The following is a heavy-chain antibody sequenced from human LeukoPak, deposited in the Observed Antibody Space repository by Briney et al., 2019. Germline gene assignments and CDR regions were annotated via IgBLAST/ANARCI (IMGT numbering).Heavy chain of an antibody. Sequence: KTSETLSLTCTVSGGSISSYYWSWIRQPPGKGLEWIGYIYYSGSTNYNPSLKSRVTISVDTSKNQFSLKLSSVTAADTAVYYCARDRESGSFDYWGQGTLVTVSS. V-gene: IGHV4-59*01. CDR2: IYYSGST. D-gene: IGHD1-26*01. J-gene: IGHJ4*02. CDR1: GGSISSYY. CDR3: ARDRESGSFDY.